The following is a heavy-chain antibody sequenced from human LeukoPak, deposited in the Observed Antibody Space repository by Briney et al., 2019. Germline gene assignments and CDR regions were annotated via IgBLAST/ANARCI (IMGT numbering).Heavy chain of an antibody. CDR3: ARDMGASSWHAFDN. J-gene: IGHJ4*02. CDR2: ISSGVTPT. V-gene: IGHV3-48*01. Sequence: PGGSLRLSCAASGFTFSSFYMHWVRQAPGKGLEWVSYISSGVTPTQYADSVKGRFTISRDDAKDSLSLQMNSLRAEDTAVYYCARDMGASSWHAFDNWGQGTLVTVSS. D-gene: IGHD6-13*01. CDR1: GFTFSSFY.